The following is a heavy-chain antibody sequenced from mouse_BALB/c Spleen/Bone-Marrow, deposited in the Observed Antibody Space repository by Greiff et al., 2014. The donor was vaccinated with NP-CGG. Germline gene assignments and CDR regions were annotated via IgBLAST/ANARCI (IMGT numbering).Heavy chain of an antibody. CDR3: AREGWLLRFDY. CDR2: INPYNDGT. CDR1: GYTFTAYV. D-gene: IGHD2-3*01. J-gene: IGHJ2*01. V-gene: IGHV1-14*01. Sequence: EVQLQQSGPELVKPGASVKMSCKASGYTFTAYVTHWVKQKPGQGLEWIGYINPYNDGTNYIEKFKGKATLTSDIPSSTAYMELSSLTSEDSAVYYCAREGWLLRFDYWGQGTTLTVSS.